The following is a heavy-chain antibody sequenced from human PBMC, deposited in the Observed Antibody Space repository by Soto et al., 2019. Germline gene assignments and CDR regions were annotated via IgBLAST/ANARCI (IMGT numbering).Heavy chain of an antibody. V-gene: IGHV3-23*01. D-gene: IGHD3-3*01. CDR2: ISGSGGST. J-gene: IGHJ4*02. Sequence: GGSLKLSCAASGFTFSSYAMSWVRQAPGKGLEWVSAISGSGGSTYYADSVKGRFTISRDNSKNTLYLQMNSLRAEDTAVYYCAKDSAQLWSGYGDFDYWGQGTLVTVSS. CDR3: AKDSAQLWSGYGDFDY. CDR1: GFTFSSYA.